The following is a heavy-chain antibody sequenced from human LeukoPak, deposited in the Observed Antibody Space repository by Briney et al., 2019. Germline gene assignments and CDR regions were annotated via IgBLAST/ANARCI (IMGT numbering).Heavy chain of an antibody. CDR1: GFTFSRHG. CDR3: ANNWNGGDYYYYYMDV. CDR2: ISPSGDIK. V-gene: IGHV3-23*01. Sequence: GGSLRLSCVASGFTFSRHGMNWVRQAPGKGLEWVSGISPSGDIKYYVDSVKGRFTVSRDNSKNTLYLQMNSLRAEDTAVYYCANNWNGGDYYYYYMDVWGKGTTVTISS. D-gene: IGHD1-20*01. J-gene: IGHJ6*03.